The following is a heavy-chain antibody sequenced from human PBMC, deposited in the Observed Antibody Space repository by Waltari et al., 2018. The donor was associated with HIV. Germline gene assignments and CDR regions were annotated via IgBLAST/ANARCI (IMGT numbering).Heavy chain of an antibody. V-gene: IGHV6-1*01. D-gene: IGHD5-18*01. J-gene: IGHJ5*02. CDR3: ACGYSYGYSWFDP. Sequence: QVQLQQSGPGLVKPSQTLSLTCPISGDSVSNTSTAWNLIRPSPSRGLEWLGRTYYRSKWYNDYAVSVKSRITINPDTSKNQFSLQLNSVTPEDTAVYYCACGYSYGYSWFDPWGQGTLVTVSS. CDR1: GDSVSNTSTA. CDR2: TYYRSKWYN.